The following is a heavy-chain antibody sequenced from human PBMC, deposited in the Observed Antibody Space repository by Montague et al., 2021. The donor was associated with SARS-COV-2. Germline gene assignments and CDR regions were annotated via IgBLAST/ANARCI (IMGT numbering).Heavy chain of an antibody. CDR1: AGSISTNTYY. Sequence: SETLSLTCTVSAGSISTNTYYWAWIRQPPGKGLEWIGSISHSGSTYFNPSLKSRLTMSVDTSKNHFSLKLSSVTAADTAVYYCARLWEFYGSGSYKNSWFDPWGQGTRVTVSS. D-gene: IGHD3-10*01. CDR3: ARLWEFYGSGSYKNSWFDP. CDR2: ISHSGST. V-gene: IGHV4-39*02. J-gene: IGHJ5*02.